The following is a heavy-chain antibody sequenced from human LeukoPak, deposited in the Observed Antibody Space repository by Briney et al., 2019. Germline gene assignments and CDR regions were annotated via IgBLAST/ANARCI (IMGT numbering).Heavy chain of an antibody. D-gene: IGHD1-26*01. CDR1: GFTFSSYA. J-gene: IGHJ6*02. V-gene: IGHV3-30*04. CDR2: ISYDGSNK. Sequence: GGSLRLSCAASGFTFSSYAMHWVRQAPAKGLEWVAVISYDGSNKYYADSVKGRFTISRDNSKNTLYLQMNSLRAEDTAVYYCARDVGYGMDVWGQGTTVTVSS. CDR3: ARDVGYGMDV.